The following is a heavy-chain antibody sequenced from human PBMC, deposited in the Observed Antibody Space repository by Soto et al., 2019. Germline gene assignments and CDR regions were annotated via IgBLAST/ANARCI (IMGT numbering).Heavy chain of an antibody. V-gene: IGHV3-21*02. D-gene: IGHD1-26*01. Sequence: EVQLVESGGGLVAPGGSLRLSCVASGFTLTAYTMNWVRQAPGTGLEWVSSINGRSNYKYYSDSVKGRFTISRDNTQNSLFLQMSRLGPEDTATYYCVRKDGVVGVSSAFDSWGQGTLVTVSS. J-gene: IGHJ4*02. CDR2: INGRSNYK. CDR3: VRKDGVVGVSSAFDS. CDR1: GFTLTAYT.